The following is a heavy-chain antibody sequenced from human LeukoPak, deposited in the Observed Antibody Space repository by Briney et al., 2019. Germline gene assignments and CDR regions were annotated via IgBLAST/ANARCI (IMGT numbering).Heavy chain of an antibody. CDR2: VSDSGAAT. V-gene: IGHV3-23*01. Sequence: GGSLRPSCAASGFTFRLSAMSWVRQPPGKGLEWGATVSDSGAATYYAGSVKGRFSISRDNSKNTVSLEMSNLRTDDTAIYYCAKEAFRPALLDFWGQGSLVTVSS. J-gene: IGHJ4*02. CDR3: AKEAFRPALLDF. D-gene: IGHD2-21*01. CDR1: GFTFRLSA.